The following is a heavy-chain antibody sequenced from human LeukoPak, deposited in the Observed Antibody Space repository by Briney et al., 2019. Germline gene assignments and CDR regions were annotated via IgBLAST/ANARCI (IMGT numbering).Heavy chain of an antibody. Sequence: GGSLRLSCAASGFTFRNYGMHWVRQAPDKGLEWVAIIWYDGSKKYYADSVRGRFTISRDNSKNTVSLQMNNLSHQNRAVNYCAKGGLAAAGIDYWGQGTLVTVSS. J-gene: IGHJ4*02. V-gene: IGHV3-33*06. D-gene: IGHD6-13*01. CDR1: GFTFRNYG. CDR2: IWYDGSKK. CDR3: AKGGLAAAGIDY.